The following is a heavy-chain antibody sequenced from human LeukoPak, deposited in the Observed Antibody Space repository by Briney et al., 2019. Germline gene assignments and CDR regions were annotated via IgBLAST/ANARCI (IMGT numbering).Heavy chain of an antibody. D-gene: IGHD3-22*01. J-gene: IGHJ4*02. CDR1: GGSISSSNW. V-gene: IGHV4-4*02. Sequence: SGTLSLTCAVSGGSISSSNWWSWVRQPPGKGLEWIGEIYRSGSTNYNPSLKSRVTISVDKSKDQFSLKLSSVTAADTAVYHCARTVNYYDSSGYGGYYFDYWGQGTLVTVSS. CDR3: ARTVNYYDSSGYGGYYFDY. CDR2: IYRSGST.